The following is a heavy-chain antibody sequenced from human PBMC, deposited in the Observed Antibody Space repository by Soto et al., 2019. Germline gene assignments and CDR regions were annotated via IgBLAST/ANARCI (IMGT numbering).Heavy chain of an antibody. CDR2: IHYSGST. CDR3: ARATVYFESSAEDV. D-gene: IGHD3-22*01. J-gene: IGHJ6*02. CDR1: GGSINSGGYY. Sequence: QVQLQESGPGLVKPSQTLSLTCTVSGGSINSGGYYWSWIRQHPGKGLEWIGYIHYSGSTYYNPSLKSRITISVDTSKIQFSLKLSSVTAADTAVYYCARATVYFESSAEDVWGQGTTVTVSS. V-gene: IGHV4-31*03.